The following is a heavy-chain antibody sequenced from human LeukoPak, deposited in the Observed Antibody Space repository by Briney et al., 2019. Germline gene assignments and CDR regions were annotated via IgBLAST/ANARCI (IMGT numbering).Heavy chain of an antibody. V-gene: IGHV1-46*01. CDR1: GYTFTSYY. D-gene: IGHD6-19*01. J-gene: IGHJ4*02. Sequence: ASVKVSCKASGYTFTSYYMHWVRQAPGQGLEWMGIINPSGGSTSYAQKFQGRVTITADESTSTAYMELSSLRSEDTAVYYCARGGAPYSSGWKLYYFDYWGQGTLVTVSS. CDR2: INPSGGST. CDR3: ARGGAPYSSGWKLYYFDY.